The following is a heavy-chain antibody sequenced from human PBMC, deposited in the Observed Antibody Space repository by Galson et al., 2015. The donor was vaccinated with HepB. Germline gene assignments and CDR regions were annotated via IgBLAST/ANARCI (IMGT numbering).Heavy chain of an antibody. D-gene: IGHD5-18*01. CDR2: ISHDGSNK. Sequence: SLRLSCAASGFTFSRYAMHWVRQAPGKGLEWVAVISHDGSNKYYADSVKGRFTISRDNSKNTLCLQMNSLRAEDTAIYYCARSQYSYGYVYGMDVWGQGTTVTVSS. CDR1: GFTFSRYA. J-gene: IGHJ6*02. CDR3: ARSQYSYGYVYGMDV. V-gene: IGHV3-30-3*01.